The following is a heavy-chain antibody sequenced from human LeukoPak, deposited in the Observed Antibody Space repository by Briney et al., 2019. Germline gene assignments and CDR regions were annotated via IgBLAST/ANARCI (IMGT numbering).Heavy chain of an antibody. D-gene: IGHD3-22*01. CDR1: GGSISSYY. CDR2: IYYSGST. CDR3: ARHKHYYDSSGFGY. J-gene: IGHJ4*02. V-gene: IGHV4-59*08. Sequence: SETLSLTCTVSGGSISSYYWSWIRQPPGKGLEWIGYIYYSGSTNYNPSLKSRVTISVDTSKNPFSLKLSSVTAADTAVYYCARHKHYYDSSGFGYWGQGTLVTVSS.